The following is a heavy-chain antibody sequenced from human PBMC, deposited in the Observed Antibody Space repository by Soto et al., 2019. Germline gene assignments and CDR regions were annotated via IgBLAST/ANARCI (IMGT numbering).Heavy chain of an antibody. V-gene: IGHV1-69*08. D-gene: IGHD2-21*02. J-gene: IGHJ4*02. CDR2: IIPFLGVT. Sequence: QVHLVQSGAEVKKPGSSVKVSCKASGGTFSPYTINWVRQAPGQGLEWMGRIIPFLGVTNHAQKFQDRVTCTADKTTSTASLEFRSLRSEDTAVYYWTRDWDSSVSTWDCLGQWGQGTLVTVSS. CDR3: TRDWDSSVSTWDCLGQ. CDR1: GGTFSPYT.